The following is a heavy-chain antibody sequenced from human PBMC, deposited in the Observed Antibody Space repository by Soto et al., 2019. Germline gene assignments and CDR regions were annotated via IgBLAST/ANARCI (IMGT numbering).Heavy chain of an antibody. CDR2: IYYSGST. CDR3: ARGPLVVFNYFES. J-gene: IGHJ4*02. CDR1: GDSISNHY. V-gene: IGHV4-59*11. Sequence: SETLSLTCTVSGDSISNHYWSWIRQPPEKGLEWIGYIYYSGSTNYNPFLKSRVTISVATSTAYMELSSLTSDDTAMYFCARGPLVVFNYFESWGQGTLVTVSS.